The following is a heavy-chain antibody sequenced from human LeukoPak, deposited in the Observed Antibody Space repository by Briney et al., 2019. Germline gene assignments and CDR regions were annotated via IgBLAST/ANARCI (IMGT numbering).Heavy chain of an antibody. CDR1: GFTFSSYA. V-gene: IGHV3-23*01. D-gene: IGHD3-9*01. CDR3: VRILTGFYDN. Sequence: GGSLRLSCAASGFTFSSYAMSWVRQAPGKGLEWVSDISDSGGNTYYADSVKGRFTLSRDNSKNTLYLQMNSLRVEDTAVYYCVRILTGFYDNWGQGTLVTVSS. J-gene: IGHJ4*02. CDR2: ISDSGGNT.